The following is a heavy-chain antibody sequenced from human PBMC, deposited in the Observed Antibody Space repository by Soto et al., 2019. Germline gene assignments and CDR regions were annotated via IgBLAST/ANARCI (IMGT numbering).Heavy chain of an antibody. J-gene: IGHJ5*02. Sequence: SETLSLTCAVYGGSFSGYYWSWIRQPPGKGLEWIGEINHSGSTNYNPSLKSRVTISVDTSKNQFSLKLSSVTAADTAVYYCAREAGYCSGGSCYSSNWFDPWGQGTLVTVSS. D-gene: IGHD2-15*01. CDR2: INHSGST. CDR3: AREAGYCSGGSCYSSNWFDP. V-gene: IGHV4-34*01. CDR1: GGSFSGYY.